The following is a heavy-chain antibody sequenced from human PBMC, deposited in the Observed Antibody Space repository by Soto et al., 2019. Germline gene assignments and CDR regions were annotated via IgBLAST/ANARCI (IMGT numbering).Heavy chain of an antibody. J-gene: IGHJ4*02. CDR2: ISWNSGSI. D-gene: IGHD2-21*02. Sequence: GGSLRLSCAASGFTFDDYAMHWVRQAPGKGLEWVSGISWNSGSIGYADSVKGRFTISRDNAKNSLYLQMNSLRAEDTALYYCAKDMASPGKVVTPESYFDYCGQGPLVTVYS. V-gene: IGHV3-9*01. CDR3: AKDMASPGKVVTPESYFDY. CDR1: GFTFDDYA.